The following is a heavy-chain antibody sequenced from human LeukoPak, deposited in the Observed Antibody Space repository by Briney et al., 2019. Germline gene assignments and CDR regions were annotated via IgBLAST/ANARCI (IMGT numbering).Heavy chain of an antibody. V-gene: IGHV4-38-2*01. Sequence: SETLSLTCDVSGSSISSGYYGGWIRQPPGKGLEWIGSIYYSGTTHYNPSLKSRVTISIDTSKNQFSLKLSSVTAADTGVYYCARGRLVSTGGHFDYWGQGTLVTVSS. J-gene: IGHJ4*02. CDR1: GSSISSGYY. CDR2: IYYSGTT. D-gene: IGHD5/OR15-5a*01. CDR3: ARGRLVSTGGHFDY.